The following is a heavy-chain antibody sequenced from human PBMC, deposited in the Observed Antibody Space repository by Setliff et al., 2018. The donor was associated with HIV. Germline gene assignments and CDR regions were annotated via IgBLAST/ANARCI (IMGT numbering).Heavy chain of an antibody. CDR1: GGSISGYY. CDR3: ARGAYYNFWSGYSAGGGSLGP. CDR2: IDYSGST. J-gene: IGHJ5*02. V-gene: IGHV4-59*01. Sequence: KTSETLSLTCSVSGGSISGYYWNWVRQHPGKGLEWMGYIDYSGSTDYNPALKRRVTITLDTSKNQFSLKLSSVTAADTAVYYCARGAYYNFWSGYSAGGGSLGPWGQGTLVTVSS. D-gene: IGHD3-3*01.